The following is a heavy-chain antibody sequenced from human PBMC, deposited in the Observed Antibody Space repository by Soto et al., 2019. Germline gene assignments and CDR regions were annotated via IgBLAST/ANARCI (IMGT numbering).Heavy chain of an antibody. V-gene: IGHV4-39*01. D-gene: IGHD6-19*01. Sequence: SQPLSLPCTVSGGSIRSSSYYWGWIRQPPGKGLEWIGSIYYSGSTYYNPSLKSRVTISVDTSKNQFSLKLSSVTAADTAVYYCARGGLSGWYEGDWFDPWGQGPLVTVSS. CDR1: GGSIRSSSYY. CDR3: ARGGLSGWYEGDWFDP. CDR2: IYYSGST. J-gene: IGHJ5*02.